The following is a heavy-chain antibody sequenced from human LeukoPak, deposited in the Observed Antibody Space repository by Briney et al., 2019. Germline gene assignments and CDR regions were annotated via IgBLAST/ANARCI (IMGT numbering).Heavy chain of an antibody. Sequence: SETLSLTCAVYGGSFSGYYWSWIRQPPGKGLEWIGEINHSGSTNYNPSLKSRVTISVDTSKNQFSLKLSSVTAADTAVYYCAREGDYGTGYWGQGTLVTVSS. CDR3: AREGDYGTGY. J-gene: IGHJ4*02. CDR2: INHSGST. D-gene: IGHD3-16*01. V-gene: IGHV4-34*01. CDR1: GGSFSGYY.